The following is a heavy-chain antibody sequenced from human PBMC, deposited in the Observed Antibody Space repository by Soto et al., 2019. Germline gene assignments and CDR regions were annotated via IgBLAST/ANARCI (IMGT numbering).Heavy chain of an antibody. Sequence: EVQLVESGGGLVKPGGSLRLSCAASGFTFSSYSMNWVRQAPGKGLEWVSSISSSSSYIYYADSVKGRFTISRDNAKNSLYLQMNSLRAEDTAVYCCARDPLIPTVTTAHRDDYWGQGTLVTVSS. J-gene: IGHJ4*02. CDR1: GFTFSSYS. CDR3: ARDPLIPTVTTAHRDDY. D-gene: IGHD4-17*01. CDR2: ISSSSSYI. V-gene: IGHV3-21*01.